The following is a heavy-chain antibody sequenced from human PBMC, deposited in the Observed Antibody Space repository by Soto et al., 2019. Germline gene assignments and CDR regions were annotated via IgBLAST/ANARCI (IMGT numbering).Heavy chain of an antibody. D-gene: IGHD6-19*01. J-gene: IGHJ6*02. CDR1: VGTFSSYA. CDR3: ARPLGFGHPSSDWETYYYYAMDV. Sequence: QVQLVQSGAEVKKPGSSVKVSCKASVGTFSSYAISWVRQAPGQGLEWMGGIIPIFGTASYAQNFQGRVTITADESTSTAYLDLSSLRSEDTAVSDCARPLGFGHPSSDWETYYYYAMDVWGQGTTVTVSS. CDR2: IIPIFGTA. V-gene: IGHV1-69*12.